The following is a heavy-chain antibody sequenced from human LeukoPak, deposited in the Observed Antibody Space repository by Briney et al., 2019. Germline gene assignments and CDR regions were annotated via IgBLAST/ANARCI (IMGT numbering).Heavy chain of an antibody. J-gene: IGHJ4*02. CDR1: GCTFTSYY. D-gene: IGHD2-2*01. V-gene: IGHV1-46*03. Sequence: ASVKVSCKASGCTFTSYYMHWVRQAPGQGLEWMGIINPSGGSTSYAQKFQGRVTMTRDTSTSTVYMELSSLRSEDTAVYYCARNSLCSSTSCYSHFDYWGQGTLVTVSS. CDR3: ARNSLCSSTSCYSHFDY. CDR2: INPSGGST.